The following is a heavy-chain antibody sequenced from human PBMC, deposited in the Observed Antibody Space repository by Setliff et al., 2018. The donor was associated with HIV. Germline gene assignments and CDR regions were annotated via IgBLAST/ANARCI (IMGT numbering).Heavy chain of an antibody. CDR3: AKTSYYDASGSSHNAPWPQRDDYYYYGIDV. V-gene: IGHV4-39*06. D-gene: IGHD3-10*01. CDR1: GDSIRSGDYY. J-gene: IGHJ6*02. CDR2: IYYSGST. Sequence: PSETLSLTCTVSGDSIRSGDYYWSWIRQPPGKGLEWIGSIYYSGSTNYNPPLKSRVAISVDTSKNQFTLQLSSVTAADTAVYFCAKTSYYDASGSSHNAPWPQRDDYYYYGIDVWGQGTTVTVSS.